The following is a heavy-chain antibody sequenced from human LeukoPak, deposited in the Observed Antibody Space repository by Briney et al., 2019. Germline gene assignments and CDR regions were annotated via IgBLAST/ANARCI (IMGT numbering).Heavy chain of an antibody. CDR3: ARDRDGYNNNFDY. J-gene: IGHJ4*02. V-gene: IGHV4-4*02. D-gene: IGHD5-24*01. Sequence: SETLSLTCAVSGGSISSSNWWSWVRQPPGKGLEWIGEIYHSGSTNYNPSLKSRVTISVDKSKNQFSLKLSSVTAADTAVYYCARDRDGYNNNFDYWGQGTLVTVSS. CDR1: GGSISSSNW. CDR2: IYHSGST.